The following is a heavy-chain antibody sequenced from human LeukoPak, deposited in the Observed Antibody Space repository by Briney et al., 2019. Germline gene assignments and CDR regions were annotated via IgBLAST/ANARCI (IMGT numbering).Heavy chain of an antibody. CDR2: IYTSGST. V-gene: IGHV4-61*02. D-gene: IGHD3-3*01. J-gene: IGHJ4*02. CDR3: AREQYDFWSGYSMGYFDY. Sequence: SQTLSLTCTVSGGSISSGSYYWSWIRQPAGKGLEWIGRIYTSGSTNYNPSLKSRVTISVDTSKNQFSLKLSSVTAADTAVYYCAREQYDFWSGYSMGYFDYWGQGTLVTVSS. CDR1: GGSISSGSYY.